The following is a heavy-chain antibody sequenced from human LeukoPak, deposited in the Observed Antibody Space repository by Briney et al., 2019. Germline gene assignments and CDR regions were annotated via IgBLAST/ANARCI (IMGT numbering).Heavy chain of an antibody. CDR1: GGSISSSSYY. Sequence: PSETLSLTCTVSGGSISSSSYYWGWIRQPPGKGLEWIGSIYYSGSTYYTPSLKSRVTISVDTSKNQFSLKLSSVTAADTAVYYCASGYDYLPVPGLDAVRSWGQGTMVTVSS. CDR2: IYYSGST. D-gene: IGHD3-22*01. CDR3: ASGYDYLPVPGLDAVRS. J-gene: IGHJ3*01. V-gene: IGHV4-39*07.